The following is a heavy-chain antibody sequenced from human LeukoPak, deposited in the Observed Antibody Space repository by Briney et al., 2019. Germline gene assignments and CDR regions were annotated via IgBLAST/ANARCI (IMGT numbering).Heavy chain of an antibody. CDR2: IIPIFGTA. J-gene: IGHJ4*02. V-gene: IGHV1-69*13. Sequence: SVKVSCKASGGTFSSYAISWVRQAPGQGLEWMGGIIPIFGTANYAQKFQGRVTITADESTSTAYMELSSLRSEDTAVYYCARGGSDTSGFDYWGQGTLVTVSS. D-gene: IGHD2-2*02. CDR3: ARGGSDTSGFDY. CDR1: GGTFSSYA.